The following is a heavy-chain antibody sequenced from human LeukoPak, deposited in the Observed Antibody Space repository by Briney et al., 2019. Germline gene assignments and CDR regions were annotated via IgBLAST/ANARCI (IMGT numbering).Heavy chain of an antibody. J-gene: IGHJ4*02. V-gene: IGHV4-39*01. D-gene: IGHD3-22*01. CDR3: ARQGTDSSGYYPDY. CDR2: IYYSGST. CDR1: GGSISSSSYY. Sequence: PSETLSLTCTVSGGSISSSSYYWGWLRQPPGKGLEWIGSIYYSGSTYYNPSLKSRVTISVDTSKNQFSLKLSSVTAADTAVYYCARQGTDSSGYYPDYWGQGTLVTVSS.